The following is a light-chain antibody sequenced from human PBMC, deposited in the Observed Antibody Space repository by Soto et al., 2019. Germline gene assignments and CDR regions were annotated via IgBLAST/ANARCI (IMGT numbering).Light chain of an antibody. V-gene: IGKV3-20*01. J-gene: IGKJ5*01. CDR1: HSVSSSY. Sequence: EIVLTQSPGTLSLSPGERATLSCRASHSVSSSYLAWYQQKPGQAPRLLIYGASSRATGIPDRFSGSGSGTDFTLTISRLEPEDFAVYDCQQYGSSPPITFGHGTRLEIK. CDR3: QQYGSSPPIT. CDR2: GAS.